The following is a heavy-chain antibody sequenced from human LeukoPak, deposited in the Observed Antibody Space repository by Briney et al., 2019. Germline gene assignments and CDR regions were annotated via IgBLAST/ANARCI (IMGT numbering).Heavy chain of an antibody. V-gene: IGHV4-59*01. CDR2: IYYSGST. D-gene: IGHD3-22*01. J-gene: IGHJ3*02. CDR3: ARAFDYYDSSGYYYYAFDI. CDR1: GGSISSYY. Sequence: PSETLSLTCTVSGGSISSYYWSWIRQPPGKGLEWIGYIYYSGSTNYNPSLKSRVTISVDTSKSQFSLKLSSVTAADTAVYYCARAFDYYDSSGYYYYAFDIWGQGTMVTVSS.